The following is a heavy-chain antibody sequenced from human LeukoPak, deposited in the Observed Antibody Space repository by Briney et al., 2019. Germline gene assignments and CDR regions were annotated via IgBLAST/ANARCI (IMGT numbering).Heavy chain of an antibody. CDR1: GGSISSYY. CDR3: ARGGWYSASFDY. Sequence: SSETLSLTCTVSGGSISSYYGSWIRQPAEKGLEWIGRIYTSGSTNYNPSLKSRVTISVDTSKNQFSLKLSSVTAADTAVYYCARGGWYSASFDYWGQGTLVTVSS. J-gene: IGHJ4*02. CDR2: IYTSGST. D-gene: IGHD6-19*01. V-gene: IGHV4-4*07.